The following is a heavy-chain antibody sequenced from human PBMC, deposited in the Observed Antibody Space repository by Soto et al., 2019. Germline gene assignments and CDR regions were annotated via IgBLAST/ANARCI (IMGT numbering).Heavy chain of an antibody. CDR3: ARDPAILTGSGWFDP. J-gene: IGHJ5*02. CDR1: GGSVSSGSYY. V-gene: IGHV4-61*01. D-gene: IGHD3-9*01. CDR2: IYYSGST. Sequence: PSETLSLTCTVSGGSVSSGSYYWSWIRQPPGKGLEWIGYIYYSGSTNYNPSLKSRVTISVDTSKNQFPLKLSSVTAADTAVYYCARDPAILTGSGWFDPWGQGTLVTVPS.